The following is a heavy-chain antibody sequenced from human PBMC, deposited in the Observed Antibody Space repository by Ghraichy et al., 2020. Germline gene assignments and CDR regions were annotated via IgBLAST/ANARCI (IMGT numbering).Heavy chain of an antibody. D-gene: IGHD6-13*01. V-gene: IGHV4-34*01. Sequence: SETLSLTCAVYGGSFSGYYWSWIRQPPGKGLEWIGEINHSGSTNYNPSLKSRVTISVDTSKNQFSLKLSSVTAADTAVNYCARGQRGGYSSSWYDYWGQGTLVTVSS. J-gene: IGHJ4*02. CDR1: GGSFSGYY. CDR2: INHSGST. CDR3: ARGQRGGYSSSWYDY.